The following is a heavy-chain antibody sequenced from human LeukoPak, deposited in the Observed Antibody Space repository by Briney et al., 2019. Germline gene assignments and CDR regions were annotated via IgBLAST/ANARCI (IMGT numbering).Heavy chain of an antibody. Sequence: GGTLRLSCAASGFTFSSYGMHWVGQAPGKGLEWVAFIRNDGSNKYYADSVKGRFTIARDNSKNTLYLQMNSLRAEDTAVYYCAKGRSEFVVVPAATDYWGQGTLVTGSS. V-gene: IGHV3-30*02. D-gene: IGHD2-2*01. CDR3: AKGRSEFVVVPAATDY. CDR2: IRNDGSNK. J-gene: IGHJ4*02. CDR1: GFTFSSYG.